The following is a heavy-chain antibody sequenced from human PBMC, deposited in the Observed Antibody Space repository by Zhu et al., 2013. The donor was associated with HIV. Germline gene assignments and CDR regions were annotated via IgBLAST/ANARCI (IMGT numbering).Heavy chain of an antibody. Sequence: QVQLVQSGAEVKKPGASVKVSCKASGYTFTGYYMHWVRQAPGQGLEWMGWINPNSGGTNYAQKFQGRVTMTRDTSISTAYMELSRLRSDDTAVYYCARDHPYGGNPRESDYWGQGTLVTVSS. V-gene: IGHV1-2*02. CDR3: ARDHPYGGNPRESDY. D-gene: IGHD4-17*01. CDR1: GYTFTGYY. CDR2: INPNSGGT. J-gene: IGHJ4*02.